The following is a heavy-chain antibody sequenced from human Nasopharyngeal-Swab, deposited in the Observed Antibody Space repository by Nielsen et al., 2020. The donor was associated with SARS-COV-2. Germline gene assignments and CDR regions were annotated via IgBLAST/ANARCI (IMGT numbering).Heavy chain of an antibody. V-gene: IGHV4-59*08. CDR3: AREVVGGLVDS. CDR2: FYYSGIT. CDR1: GGSISSYY. Sequence: SETLSLTCTVSGGSISSYYWSWIRQSPAKGLAWIGYFYYSGITNYNPSLKSRVTILIDTSKNQFSLKLNSGTAADTAVYYRAREVVGGLVDSWGQGTLVTVSS. J-gene: IGHJ4*02. D-gene: IGHD1-26*01.